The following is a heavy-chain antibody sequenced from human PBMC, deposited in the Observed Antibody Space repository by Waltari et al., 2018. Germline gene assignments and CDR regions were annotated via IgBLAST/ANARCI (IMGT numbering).Heavy chain of an antibody. D-gene: IGHD3-3*01. CDR3: ARATLYYDFWTGYYHKPYFDY. CDR2: IFYNGST. Sequence: QVQLQESGPGLVKPSETLSLTCTVSGGSINNYYWSWIRQPPGKGLEWIGHIFYNGSTNYSPSLKGRVTIAVDTSKNQFSRRLSSGTAADTAVYYCARATLYYDFWTGYYHKPYFDYWGQGTLVTVSS. V-gene: IGHV4-59*01. J-gene: IGHJ4*02. CDR1: GGSINNYY.